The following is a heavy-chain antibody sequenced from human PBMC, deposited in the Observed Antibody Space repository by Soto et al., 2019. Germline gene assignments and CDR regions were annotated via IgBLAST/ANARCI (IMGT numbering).Heavy chain of an antibody. Sequence: VQLVESGGGLVQPGGSLRLSCAASGFTVNSNYMSWVRQAPGKGLEWVSYISSSRSYTNYADSVKGRFTISRDNAKNSLYLQMNSLRAEDTAVYYCARVAYDAFDIWGQGTMVTVSS. CDR1: GFTVNSNY. D-gene: IGHD3-16*01. J-gene: IGHJ3*02. V-gene: IGHV3-11*05. CDR2: ISSSRSYT. CDR3: ARVAYDAFDI.